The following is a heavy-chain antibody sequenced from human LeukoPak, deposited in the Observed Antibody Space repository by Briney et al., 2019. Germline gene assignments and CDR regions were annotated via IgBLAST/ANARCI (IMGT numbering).Heavy chain of an antibody. J-gene: IGHJ6*03. CDR1: GFTVSSNY. D-gene: IGHD3-16*02. CDR2: IYSGGST. V-gene: IGHV3-53*01. CDR3: ARDRRFGELALSPYYTDV. Sequence: PGGSLRLSCAASGFTVSSNYMSWVRQAPGKGLEWVSVIYSGGSTYYADSVKGRFTISRDNSKNTLYLQMNRPTAEDTAVYYCARDRRFGELALSPYYTDVWGKGTTVTVSS.